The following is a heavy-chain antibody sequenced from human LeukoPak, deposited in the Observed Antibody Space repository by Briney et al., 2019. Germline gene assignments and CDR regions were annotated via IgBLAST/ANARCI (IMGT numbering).Heavy chain of an antibody. V-gene: IGHV3-48*03. CDR3: TTLGYHLDS. Sequence: GGSLRLSCAASGFTFSTYAMTWVRQAPGKGLEWVAYFAGSDTTTYYADSVKGRFTISRDNAKNSLYLQMNSLRAEDTALYYCTTLGYHLDSWGQGTLVTVSS. CDR1: GFTFSTYA. CDR2: FAGSDTTT. D-gene: IGHD3-22*01. J-gene: IGHJ4*02.